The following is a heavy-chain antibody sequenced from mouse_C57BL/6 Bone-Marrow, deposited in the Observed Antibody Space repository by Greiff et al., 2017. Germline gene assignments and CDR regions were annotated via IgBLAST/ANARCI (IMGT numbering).Heavy chain of an antibody. Sequence: VQLQQPGAELVRPGSSVKLSCKASGYTFTSYWMDWVKQRPGQGLEWIGNIYPSDSETPYNQKFKDKATLTVDKSSSTAYMQLSSLTSEDSAVYYCAREGTTVVGAMDYWGQGTSVTVSS. J-gene: IGHJ4*01. CDR3: AREGTTVVGAMDY. D-gene: IGHD1-1*01. CDR2: IYPSDSET. CDR1: GYTFTSYW. V-gene: IGHV1-61*01.